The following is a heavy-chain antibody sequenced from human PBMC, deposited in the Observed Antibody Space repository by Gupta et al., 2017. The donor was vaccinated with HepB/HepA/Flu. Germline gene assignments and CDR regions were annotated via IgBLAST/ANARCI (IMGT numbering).Heavy chain of an antibody. J-gene: IGHJ4*02. CDR2: IKSKTDGGTT. Sequence: EVQLVESGGGLVKPGGSLRLSCAASGFSFINAWMNWFRQAPGKGLEWVGRIKSKTDGGTTDFAAPVKGRFIFSRDDSKNTVYLQMNSLKTEDTAVYYCATWGPWGTIAYYLDYWGQGTLVTVSS. CDR1: GFSFINAW. D-gene: IGHD2-21*01. V-gene: IGHV3-15*01. CDR3: ATWGPWGTIAYYLDY.